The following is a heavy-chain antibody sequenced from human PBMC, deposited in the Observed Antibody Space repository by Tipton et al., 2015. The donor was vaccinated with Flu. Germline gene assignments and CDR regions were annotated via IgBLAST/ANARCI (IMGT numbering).Heavy chain of an antibody. V-gene: IGHV4-59*01. CDR1: GGSISTYY. CDR2: IYYSGST. CDR3: ARAGTTWGRMDV. D-gene: IGHD3-16*01. Sequence: TLSLTCTVSGGSISTYYWSWIRQPPGKGLEWIGYIYYSGSTNYNPSLKSRVTISVDTSKNQSSLKLSSVTAADTAVYYCARAGTTWGRMDVWGQGTTVTVSS. J-gene: IGHJ6*02.